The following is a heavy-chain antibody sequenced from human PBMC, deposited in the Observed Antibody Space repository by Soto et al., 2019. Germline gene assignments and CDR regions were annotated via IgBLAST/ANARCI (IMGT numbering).Heavy chain of an antibody. CDR1: GGSFSSAGDH. CDR2: ISNSGTT. D-gene: IGHD1-1*01. J-gene: IGHJ4*02. CDR3: ARRYNWNDGGYFDY. Sequence: QVQLQESGPGLVKPSQTLSLTCTVSGGSFSSAGDHWGWVRQHPGKGLEWIGYISNSGTTYYNPSLKSRITRSLDTSKNQFSLRLSSVTAADTAVYYCARRYNWNDGGYFDYWGQGTLAAVSS. V-gene: IGHV4-31*03.